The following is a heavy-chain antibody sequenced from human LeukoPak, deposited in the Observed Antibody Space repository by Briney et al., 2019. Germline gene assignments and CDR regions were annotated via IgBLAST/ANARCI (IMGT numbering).Heavy chain of an antibody. CDR2: INTDGSST. Sequence: GGSLRLSCAASGFTFSSYWMHWVRQAPGKGLVWVSRINTDGSSTSYADSVKGRFTISRDNAKNTLYLQMNSLRAEDTAVYYCARDRESGYAPEFDYWGQGTLVTVSS. J-gene: IGHJ4*02. V-gene: IGHV3-74*01. D-gene: IGHD3-3*01. CDR3: ARDRESGYAPEFDY. CDR1: GFTFSSYW.